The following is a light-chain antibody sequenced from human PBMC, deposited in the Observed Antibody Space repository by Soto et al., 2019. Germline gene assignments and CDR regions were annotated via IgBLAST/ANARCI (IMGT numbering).Light chain of an antibody. CDR3: QQRRSWPPTIT. CDR1: QSVRSSH. V-gene: IGKV3D-20*02. Sequence: EIVLTQSPGTQSLSPGERATLSCRASQSVRSSHLAWYQQKPGQAPRLLIYGASTRATGIPDRFSGGGSGTDFTLTISSLEPEDFAVYYCQQRRSWPPTITFGQGTRLEI. CDR2: GAS. J-gene: IGKJ5*01.